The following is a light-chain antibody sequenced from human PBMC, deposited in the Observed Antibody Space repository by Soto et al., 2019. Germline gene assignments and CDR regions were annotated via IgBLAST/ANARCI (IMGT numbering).Light chain of an antibody. CDR1: QNVTNTY. CDR2: GAS. CDR3: QQYGTLPPT. J-gene: IGKJ4*01. Sequence: EIVLTQSPGTLSLSPGERATLSCRASQNVTNTYLAWYQQKSGQAPKFLIYGASNRATGIPDRFSGSGSGTDFTLTISRLEPEDFAVYYCQQYGTLPPTFGGGTKVAI. V-gene: IGKV3-20*01.